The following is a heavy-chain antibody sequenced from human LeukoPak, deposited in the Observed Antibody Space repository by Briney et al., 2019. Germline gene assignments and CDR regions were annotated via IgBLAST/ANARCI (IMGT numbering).Heavy chain of an antibody. D-gene: IGHD2-2*02. CDR2: IYWNEDK. CDR1: GFSLSTSGVG. CDR3: AHSLIDIVVVPAAIRGGYYYYYMDV. J-gene: IGHJ6*03. V-gene: IGHV2-5*01. Sequence: SGPTLVKPTQTLTLTCTFSGFSLSTSGVGVGWIRQPPGKALEWLALIYWNEDKRYSPSLKSRLTITKDTSKNQVVLTMTNMDPVDTATYYCAHSLIDIVVVPAAIRGGYYYYYMDVWGKGTTVTVSS.